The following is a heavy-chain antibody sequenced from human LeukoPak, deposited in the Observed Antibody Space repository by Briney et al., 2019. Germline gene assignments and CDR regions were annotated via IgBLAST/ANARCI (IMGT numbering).Heavy chain of an antibody. CDR1: GFTFSNYV. J-gene: IGHJ4*02. V-gene: IGHV3-23*01. CDR2: ITGSADDT. Sequence: GGSLRLSCATSGFTFSNYVMSWVRQAPGEGLEWVSAITGSADDTYYADSVKGRFTISRDNSKNTLYLQMNSLRAEDTAVYYCAKASGASRPYYFDYWGQGTLVTVSS. D-gene: IGHD3-10*01. CDR3: AKASGASRPYYFDY.